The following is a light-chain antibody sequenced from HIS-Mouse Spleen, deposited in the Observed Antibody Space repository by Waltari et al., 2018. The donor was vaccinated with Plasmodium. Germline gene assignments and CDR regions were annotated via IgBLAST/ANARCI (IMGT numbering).Light chain of an antibody. CDR1: ELRDKY. CDR3: QAWDSSTVV. CDR2: QDS. Sequence: SYALTQPPSLAVAPGAPASLTCPGGELRDKYACWYQPKPGQSPVLVIYQDSKRPAGIPERFSGSNAGNTATLTISGTQAMDEADYYCQAWDSSTVVFGGGTKLTVL. J-gene: IGLJ2*01. V-gene: IGLV3-1*01.